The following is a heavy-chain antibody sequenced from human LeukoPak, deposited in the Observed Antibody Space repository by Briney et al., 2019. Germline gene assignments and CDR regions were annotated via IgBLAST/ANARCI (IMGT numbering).Heavy chain of an antibody. CDR3: ARGRLHYDILTGYQFFDY. Sequence: PSETLALTCTGSGGSISSYYWSWIRQPPGKGLEWIGYIYYSGSTNYNPSLKSRVTISVDTSKNQFSLKLSSVTAADTAVYYCARGRLHYDILTGYQFFDYWGQGTLVTVSS. D-gene: IGHD3-9*01. CDR1: GGSISSYY. CDR2: IYYSGST. V-gene: IGHV4-59*01. J-gene: IGHJ4*02.